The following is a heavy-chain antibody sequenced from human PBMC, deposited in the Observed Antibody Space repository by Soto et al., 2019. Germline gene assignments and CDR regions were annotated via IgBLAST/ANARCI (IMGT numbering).Heavy chain of an antibody. Sequence: QVQLVESGGGVVQPGRSLRLSCAASGFTFSSYAMHWVRQAPGKGLEWVAVISYDGSNKYYADSVKGRFTISRDNSKNTLYLQMNSLRAEDTAVYYCARVRSRVVVITPGAYYYGMDVWGQGTTVTVSS. CDR3: ARVRSRVVVITPGAYYYGMDV. V-gene: IGHV3-30-3*01. CDR2: ISYDGSNK. CDR1: GFTFSSYA. D-gene: IGHD3-22*01. J-gene: IGHJ6*02.